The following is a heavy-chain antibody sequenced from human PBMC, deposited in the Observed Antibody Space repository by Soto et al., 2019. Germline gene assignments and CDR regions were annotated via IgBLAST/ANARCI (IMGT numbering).Heavy chain of an antibody. J-gene: IGHJ4*02. V-gene: IGHV3-74*01. CDR2: INSDGSST. CDR1: GFTFSSHW. CDR3: ARDSSPYYDFWSGFYTYFDY. D-gene: IGHD3-3*01. Sequence: GGSLRLSCAVSGFTFSSHWMHWVRQAPGKGLVWFSRINSDGSSTNYADSVKGRFTISRDNAKKTLYLQMNSLRVDDTAVYYCARDSSPYYDFWSGFYTYFDYWGQGALVTVSS.